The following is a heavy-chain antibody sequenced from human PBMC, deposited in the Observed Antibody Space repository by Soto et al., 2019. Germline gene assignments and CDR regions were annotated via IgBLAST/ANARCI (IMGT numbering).Heavy chain of an antibody. V-gene: IGHV3-48*02. CDR3: VRVYASNSFDI. J-gene: IGHJ3*02. Sequence: EVQLVESGGNLVQPGGSLRLSCAASGFNFISYSMSWVRQAQGKGLEWVSYISNSGSIIHDADSVKGRFTISRDNAKNSLSLQMNSLRDEDTAVYYCVRVYASNSFDIWGQGTVVTVSS. D-gene: IGHD2-2*01. CDR1: GFNFISYS. CDR2: ISNSGSII.